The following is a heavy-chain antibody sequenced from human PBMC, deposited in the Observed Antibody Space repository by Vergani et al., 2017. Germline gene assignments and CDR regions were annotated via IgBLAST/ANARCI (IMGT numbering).Heavy chain of an antibody. V-gene: IGHV4-39*01. J-gene: IGHJ5*02. Sequence: QLQLQESGPGLVKPSATLSLPCSVSGASIRSSNYYWGWIRQPPGKGLEWIASIYYSGSTYYNPSLKSRVTISVDTSKNQFSLKLSSVTAADTAVYFCARHSTVKWLVKLGWIDPWGQGILVTVSS. D-gene: IGHD6-19*01. CDR3: ARHSTVKWLVKLGWIDP. CDR1: GASIRSSNYY. CDR2: IYYSGST.